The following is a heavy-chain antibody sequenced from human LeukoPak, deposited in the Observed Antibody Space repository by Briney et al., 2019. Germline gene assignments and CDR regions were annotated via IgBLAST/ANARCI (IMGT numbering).Heavy chain of an antibody. D-gene: IGHD5-18*01. CDR3: ASDLGDTAMAIDY. Sequence: GASVKVSCKASGGTFSSYAISWVRQAPGQGLEWMGIINPSGGSTSYAQKFQGRVTMTRDTSTSTVYMELSSLRSEDTAVYYCASDLGDTAMAIDYWGQGTLVTVSS. CDR2: INPSGGST. CDR1: GGTFSSYA. J-gene: IGHJ4*02. V-gene: IGHV1-46*01.